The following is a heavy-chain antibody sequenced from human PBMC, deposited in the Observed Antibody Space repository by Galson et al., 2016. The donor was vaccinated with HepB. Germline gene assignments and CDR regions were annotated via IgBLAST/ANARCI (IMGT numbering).Heavy chain of an antibody. V-gene: IGHV3-23*01. CDR1: GFTSSNYD. CDR2: VRASGNGGST. CDR3: VQGSTAPAV. Sequence: SLRLSCAASGFTSSNYDMSWVRQAPGKGLQWVSVVRASGNGGSTHYADSVKGRFTISRDNSKNTLSLQMNSLRAEDTAVYYCVQGSTAPAVWGKGTTVTVSS. D-gene: IGHD1-26*01. J-gene: IGHJ6*04.